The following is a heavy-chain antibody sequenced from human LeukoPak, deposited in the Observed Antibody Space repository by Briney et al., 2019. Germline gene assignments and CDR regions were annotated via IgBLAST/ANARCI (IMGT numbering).Heavy chain of an antibody. V-gene: IGHV3-23*01. Sequence: ASETLSLTCTVSGGSISSGGYYWSWIRQHPGKGLEWVSAISGSGGSTYYADSVKGRFTISRDNSKNTLYLQMNSLRAEDTAVYFCARGGGLDVWGQGATVTVSS. D-gene: IGHD3-16*01. CDR2: ISGSGGST. CDR3: ARGGGLDV. J-gene: IGHJ6*02. CDR1: GGSISSGGYY.